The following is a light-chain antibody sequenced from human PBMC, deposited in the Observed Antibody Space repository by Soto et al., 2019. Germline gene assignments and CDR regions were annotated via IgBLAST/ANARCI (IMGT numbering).Light chain of an antibody. J-gene: IGKJ1*01. CDR3: QQYNTYPWT. CDR2: RTS. Sequence: DIPMTQSPSTLSASVRDRVTITCRASQSINSWLAWYQQKPGKPPKLLIYRTSSLESGVPSRFSGSGSGTEFTLTISSLQPDDFATYYCQQYNTYPWTFGQGTKVEIK. V-gene: IGKV1-5*03. CDR1: QSINSW.